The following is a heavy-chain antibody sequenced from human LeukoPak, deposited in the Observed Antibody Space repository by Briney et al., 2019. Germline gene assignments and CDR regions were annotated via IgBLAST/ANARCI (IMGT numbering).Heavy chain of an antibody. J-gene: IGHJ4*02. CDR2: ISRDGSEK. CDR1: GFNFSNYW. V-gene: IGHV3-7*03. CDR3: ARRRGYSYGRNNYYFDY. D-gene: IGHD5-18*01. Sequence: GGSLRLSCAASGFNFSNYWMSWVRQTPGKGLEWVANISRDGSEKYYVDSVEGQFTISRDNAKNSLFLQMNSLRVEDTAVYYCARRRGYSYGRNNYYFDYWGQGTLVTVSS.